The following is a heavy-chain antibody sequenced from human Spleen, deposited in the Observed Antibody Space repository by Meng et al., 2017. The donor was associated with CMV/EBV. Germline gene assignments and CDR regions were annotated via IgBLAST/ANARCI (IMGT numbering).Heavy chain of an antibody. J-gene: IGHJ6*02. Sequence: GSLRLSCTVSGGSISSYYWSWIRQPPGKGLEWIGYIYYSGSTNYNPSLKSRVTISVDTSKNQFSLKLSSVTAADTAVYYCARASYDFWSGYYYYYYGMDVWGQGTTVTVSS. CDR3: ARASYDFWSGYYYYYYGMDV. V-gene: IGHV4-59*01. D-gene: IGHD3-3*01. CDR2: IYYSGST. CDR1: GGSISSYY.